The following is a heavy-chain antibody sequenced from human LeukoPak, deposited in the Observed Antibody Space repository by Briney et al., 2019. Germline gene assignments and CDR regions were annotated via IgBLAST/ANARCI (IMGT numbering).Heavy chain of an antibody. V-gene: IGHV1-18*01. CDR3: ARAPYAGSSTDAFDF. D-gene: IGHD1-26*01. CDR1: GHSLINYG. Sequence: ASVKVSCKASGHSLINYGISWVQQAPGQGLEWMGWTSDYNGNRNIDYAQKFQGRVTMTTDTSTSTAYMELRSLRSDDTAVYYCARAPYAGSSTDAFDFWGQGTMVSVSS. J-gene: IGHJ3*01. CDR2: TSDYNGNR.